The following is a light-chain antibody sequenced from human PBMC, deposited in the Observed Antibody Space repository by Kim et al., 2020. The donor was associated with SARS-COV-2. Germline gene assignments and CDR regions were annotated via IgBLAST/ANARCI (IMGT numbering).Light chain of an antibody. V-gene: IGLV8-61*01. J-gene: IGLJ3*02. CDR3: VLYLGSGIWV. Sequence: GGTVTLSCALTSVPADSSHYPSWYQHAPGQPPRTLIDRANSRSIGVPDRFSGAILGDKAALTITGAQADDEAEYYCVLYLGSGIWVFGGGTQLTVL. CDR1: SVPADSSHY. CDR2: RAN.